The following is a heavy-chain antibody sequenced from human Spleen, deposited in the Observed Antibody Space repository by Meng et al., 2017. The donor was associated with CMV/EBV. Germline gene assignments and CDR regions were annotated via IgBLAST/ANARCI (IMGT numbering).Heavy chain of an antibody. CDR1: GGSISGYY. D-gene: IGHD3-3*01. Sequence: SETLSLTCTVSGGSISGYYWSWIRQPPGKGLEWIGYIYYSGSSNYNPSLKSRVTLSVDTSKNHFSLKLSSLTAADTAVYYCARAPYDFWSGYSYYYYGMDVWGQGTTVTVSS. J-gene: IGHJ6*02. CDR3: ARAPYDFWSGYSYYYYGMDV. CDR2: IYYSGSS. V-gene: IGHV4-59*01.